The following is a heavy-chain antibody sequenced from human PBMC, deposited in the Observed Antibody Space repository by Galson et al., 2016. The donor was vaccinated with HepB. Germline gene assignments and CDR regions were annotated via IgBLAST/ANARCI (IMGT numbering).Heavy chain of an antibody. V-gene: IGHV3-66*01. CDR2: IYSGGRT. CDR3: TRGGVRGARHFDY. J-gene: IGHJ4*02. CDR1: GFTVGNNY. D-gene: IGHD3-10*01. Sequence: SLRLSCAASGFTVGNNYMIWVRQAPGKGLEWVSLIYSGGRTSYADSVKGRFTISRDSSKNTLYLQMSSLRAEDTAVYYCTRGGVRGARHFDYWGQGTLVTVSS.